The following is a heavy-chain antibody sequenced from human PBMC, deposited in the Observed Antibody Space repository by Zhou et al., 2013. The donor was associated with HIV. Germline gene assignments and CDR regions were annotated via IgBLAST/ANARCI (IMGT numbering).Heavy chain of an antibody. CDR1: GGTFSSYA. Sequence: QVQLVQSGAEVKKPGSSVKVSCKASGGTFSSYAISWVRQAPGQGLEWMGGIIPIFGTANYAQKFQGRVTITTDESTSTAYMELSSLRSEDTAVYYCARSGGSGYQITYNWFDPWGQGTLVTVSS. J-gene: IGHJ5*02. CDR2: IIPIFGTA. CDR3: ARSGGSGYQITYNWFDP. D-gene: IGHD3-22*01. V-gene: IGHV1-69*05.